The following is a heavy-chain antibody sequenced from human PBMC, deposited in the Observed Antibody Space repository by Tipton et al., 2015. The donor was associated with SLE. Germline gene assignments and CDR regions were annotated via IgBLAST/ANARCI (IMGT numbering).Heavy chain of an antibody. J-gene: IGHJ4*02. V-gene: IGHV4-59*07. Sequence: TLSLTCTVSGGSMKSSYWSCIRQTPGKGLEWIAYIYYTASTNYNDSLKSRVTIFVDTSKNQFTLKLSSVTAADTAVYYCAGWAWGGYSGYWGRGTLVTVSS. D-gene: IGHD3-16*01. CDR1: GGSMKSSY. CDR2: IYYTAST. CDR3: AGWAWGGYSGY.